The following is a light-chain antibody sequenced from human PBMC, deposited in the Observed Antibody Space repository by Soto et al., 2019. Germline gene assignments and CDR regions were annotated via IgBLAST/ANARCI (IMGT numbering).Light chain of an antibody. CDR1: SSNIGAGYH. CDR3: VSYTSSTTYV. J-gene: IGLJ1*01. Sequence: QSVLTQPPSVSGAPGQRATISCTGTSSNIGAGYHVHWYQQHPGKPPKLIIYDVANRPSGVSNRFSGSKSGSTASLIISRLQTEDEADYYCVSYTSSTTYVFGTGTKVTVL. V-gene: IGLV1-40*01. CDR2: DVA.